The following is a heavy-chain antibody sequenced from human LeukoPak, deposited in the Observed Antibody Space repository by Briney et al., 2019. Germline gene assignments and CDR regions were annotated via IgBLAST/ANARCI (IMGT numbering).Heavy chain of an antibody. V-gene: IGHV3-74*01. CDR1: GLTFSSHW. CDR3: ATDRGWRTSGYYLYYFEY. D-gene: IGHD3-3*01. CDR2: ITNDGSST. Sequence: GGSLRLSCAASGLTFSSHWMHWVRQAPGKGLVWVSRITNDGSSTTYADSVKGRFTISRDNTKNLLYLQMCSLRAEDTAVYYCATDRGWRTSGYYLYYFEYWGQGTLVTFSS. J-gene: IGHJ4*02.